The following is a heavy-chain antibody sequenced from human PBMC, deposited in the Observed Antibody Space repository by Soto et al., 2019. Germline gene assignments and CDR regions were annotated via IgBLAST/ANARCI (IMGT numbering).Heavy chain of an antibody. J-gene: IGHJ5*02. CDR2: IYHSGST. D-gene: IGHD3-22*01. V-gene: IGHV4-4*02. CDR1: GGSISSSNW. CDR3: ARVPSITMIVVVITGWLDP. Sequence: LSLTCAVSGGSISSSNWWSWVRQPPGKGLEWIGEIYHSGSTNYNPSLKSRVTISVDKSKNQFSLKLSSVTAADTAVYYCARVPSITMIVVVITGWLDPWGQGTMVTVYS.